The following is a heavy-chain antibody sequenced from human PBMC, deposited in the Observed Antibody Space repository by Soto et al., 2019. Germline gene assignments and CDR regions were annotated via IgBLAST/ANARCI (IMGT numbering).Heavy chain of an antibody. D-gene: IGHD2-15*01. V-gene: IGHV1-18*01. CDR1: GYTFTRYG. Sequence: QVQLVQSGAEVKKPGASVKVSCKASGYTFTRYGVSWVRQAPGQGLEWMGWISTYNENTNYAQKFQGRVTMTRDTSTSTVYVELASLTSDDTAVYYCAREGYCSSGSCALYSLDFFGMDVWGQGTTVTVSS. J-gene: IGHJ6*02. CDR3: AREGYCSSGSCALYSLDFFGMDV. CDR2: ISTYNENT.